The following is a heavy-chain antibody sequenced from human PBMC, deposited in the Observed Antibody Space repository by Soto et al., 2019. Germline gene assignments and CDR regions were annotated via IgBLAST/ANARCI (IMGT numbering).Heavy chain of an antibody. D-gene: IGHD3-22*01. Sequence: ASVKVSCKVSGYTLTELSTHWVRQAPGKGLEWMGGFDPEDGETIYAQKFQGRVTMTEDTSTDTAYMELSSLRSEDTAVYYCATGPTYYYDSSGYYPFDYWGQGTLVTV. CDR2: FDPEDGET. J-gene: IGHJ4*02. CDR1: GYTLTELS. CDR3: ATGPTYYYDSSGYYPFDY. V-gene: IGHV1-24*01.